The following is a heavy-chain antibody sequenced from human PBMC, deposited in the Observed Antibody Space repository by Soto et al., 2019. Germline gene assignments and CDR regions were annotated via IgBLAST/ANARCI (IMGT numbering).Heavy chain of an antibody. J-gene: IGHJ5*02. Sequence: SETLSLTCTVSGDSISSGAYYWSWIRQHPGKGLEWIGYISYSGSTYYNPSLKSRLTISVDTSENQFSLKLTSVTAADTAMYYCARAWQYYDSELDPWGQGTLVTVSS. D-gene: IGHD3-22*01. CDR1: GDSISSGAYY. CDR3: ARAWQYYDSELDP. CDR2: ISYSGST. V-gene: IGHV4-31*03.